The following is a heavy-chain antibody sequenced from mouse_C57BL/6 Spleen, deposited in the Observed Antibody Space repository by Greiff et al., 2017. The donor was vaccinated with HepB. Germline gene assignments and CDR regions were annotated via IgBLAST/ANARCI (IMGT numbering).Heavy chain of an antibody. CDR2: IYPGRGST. J-gene: IGHJ2*01. CDR1: GYTFTSYW. D-gene: IGHD1-1*02. V-gene: IGHV1-55*01. CDR3: ARILWGYYVGY. Sequence: QVQLQQPGAELVQPGASVKMSCMASGYTFTSYWITWVKQRPGQGLEWIGEIYPGRGSTNYNARFKSKATLPVDTSSSTAYMQLSSLTSEDSSFYYCARILWGYYVGYWGNGTTLTVSS.